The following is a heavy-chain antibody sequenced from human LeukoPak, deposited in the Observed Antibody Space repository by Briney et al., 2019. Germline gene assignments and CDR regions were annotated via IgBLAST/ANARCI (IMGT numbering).Heavy chain of an antibody. D-gene: IGHD3-3*01. CDR1: GFTFSSYA. J-gene: IGHJ3*02. CDR2: ISGGGGST. Sequence: GGSLRLSCAASGFTFSSYAMSWVRQAPGKGLERVSAISGGGGSTYYADSVKGRFTISRDNAKNSLYLQMNSLRAEDTAVYYCARMSFADFWSGRDAFDIWGQGTMVTVSS. V-gene: IGHV3-23*01. CDR3: ARMSFADFWSGRDAFDI.